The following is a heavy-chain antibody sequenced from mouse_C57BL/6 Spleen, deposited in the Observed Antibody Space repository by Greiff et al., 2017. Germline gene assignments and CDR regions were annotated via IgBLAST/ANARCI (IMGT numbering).Heavy chain of an antibody. CDR3: ATTVGARCVDV. D-gene: IGHD1-1*01. CDR1: GYTFTSYW. V-gene: IGHV1-52*01. CDR2: IDPSDSET. Sequence: VQLQQPGAELVRPGSSVKLSCKASGYTFTSYWMHWVKQRPIQGLEWIGNIDPSDSETHYNQKFKDKATLTVDKSSSTAYMQLSSLTSEDSAVYYCATTVGARCVDVWGTGTTVTVSS. J-gene: IGHJ1*03.